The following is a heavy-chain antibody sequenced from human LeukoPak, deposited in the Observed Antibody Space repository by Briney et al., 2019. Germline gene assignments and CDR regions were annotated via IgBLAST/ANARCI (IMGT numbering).Heavy chain of an antibody. Sequence: GESLKISCKGSGYSFISYWISWVRQMPGKGLEWMGRIDPSDSYTNYSPSFQGHVTISADKSISTAYLQWSSLKASDTAMYYCARLSGATIFGVVISSNGMDVWGQGTTVTVSS. CDR1: GYSFISYW. CDR2: IDPSDSYT. D-gene: IGHD3-3*01. CDR3: ARLSGATIFGVVISSNGMDV. V-gene: IGHV5-10-1*01. J-gene: IGHJ6*02.